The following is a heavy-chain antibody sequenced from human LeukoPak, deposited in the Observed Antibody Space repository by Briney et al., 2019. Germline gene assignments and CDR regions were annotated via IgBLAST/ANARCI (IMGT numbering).Heavy chain of an antibody. Sequence: GGSLRLSCAASGFTFNTYGMSWVRQAPGKGLEWVSAISGSGGSTYYADSVKGRFTISRDNSKNTLYLQMNGLRAEDTAVYYCAKASWFGELSHYFGYWGQGTLVTVSS. D-gene: IGHD3-10*01. CDR1: GFTFNTYG. V-gene: IGHV3-23*01. CDR2: ISGSGGST. CDR3: AKASWFGELSHYFGY. J-gene: IGHJ4*02.